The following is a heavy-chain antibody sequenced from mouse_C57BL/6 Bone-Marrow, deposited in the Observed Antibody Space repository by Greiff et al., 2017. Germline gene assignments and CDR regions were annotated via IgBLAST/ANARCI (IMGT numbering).Heavy chain of an antibody. D-gene: IGHD2-5*01. Sequence: DVMLVESGGGLVKPGGSLKLSCAASGFTFSSYAMSWVRQTPEKRLEWVATISDGGSYTYYPDNVKGRFTISRDNAKNNLYLQMSHLKSEDTAMYYCAREDYSKNWGQGTLVTVSA. CDR1: GFTFSSYA. CDR3: AREDYSKN. CDR2: ISDGGSYT. V-gene: IGHV5-4*01. J-gene: IGHJ3*01.